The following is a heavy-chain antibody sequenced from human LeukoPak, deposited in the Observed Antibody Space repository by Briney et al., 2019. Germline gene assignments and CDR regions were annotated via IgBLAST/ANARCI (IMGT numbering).Heavy chain of an antibody. CDR1: GFTFSSYS. CDR2: ISSTSTYM. CDR3: AREWSEAFDI. V-gene: IGHV3-21*01. J-gene: IGHJ3*02. Sequence: KSGGSLRLSCAASGFTFSSYSMNWVRQAPGKGLEWVSSISSTSTYMYYADSVKGRFTISRENAKNSLYLEMNSLRAEDTAVYYCAREWSEAFDIWGQGTMVSVSA. D-gene: IGHD1-26*01.